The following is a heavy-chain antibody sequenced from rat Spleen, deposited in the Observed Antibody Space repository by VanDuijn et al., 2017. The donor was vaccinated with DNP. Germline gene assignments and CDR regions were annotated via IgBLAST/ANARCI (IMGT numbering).Heavy chain of an antibody. Sequence: EVLLVESDGGLVQPGRSLKLSCAASGFTFSDYNMAWVRQAPGKGLEWVAYISYDGGSTYYRDPVKGRFTISRDNAKSTLYLQMDSLRSEDTATYYCASRPPPTRGPFDYWGQGVLVTVSS. CDR2: ISYDGGST. D-gene: IGHD1-4*01. V-gene: IGHV5-7*01. CDR1: GFTFSDYN. J-gene: IGHJ2*01. CDR3: ASRPPPTRGPFDY.